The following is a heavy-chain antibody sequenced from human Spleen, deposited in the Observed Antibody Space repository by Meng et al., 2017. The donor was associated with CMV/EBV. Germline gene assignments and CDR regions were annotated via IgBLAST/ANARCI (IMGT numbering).Heavy chain of an antibody. CDR2: IYYNGIT. D-gene: IGHD4-23*01. Sequence: GSLRLSCTVSGSSISPGYYWGWIRQPPGKGLAWIASIYYNGITYYNPSLKSRVTISVDTSKMQFSLKVSSVPAADTAVYYCARERGPYGGNSDWGQGTLVTVSS. J-gene: IGHJ4*02. CDR1: GSSISPGYY. V-gene: IGHV4-38-2*02. CDR3: ARERGPYGGNSD.